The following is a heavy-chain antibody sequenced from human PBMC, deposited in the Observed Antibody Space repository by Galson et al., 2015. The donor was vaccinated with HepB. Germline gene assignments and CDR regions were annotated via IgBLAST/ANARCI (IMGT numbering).Heavy chain of an antibody. Sequence: SLRLSCAASGFTFSSYWVSWVRQAPRKGLEWVANINPDGSEKYYADSVRGRFTISRDNGKNSLWLQMNSLRAEDTALYYCASLNRRGIFPFGIWGQGTMVAVSS. J-gene: IGHJ3*02. CDR2: INPDGSEK. CDR1: GFTFSSYW. V-gene: IGHV3-7*01. D-gene: IGHD3-16*01. CDR3: ASLNRRGIFPFGI.